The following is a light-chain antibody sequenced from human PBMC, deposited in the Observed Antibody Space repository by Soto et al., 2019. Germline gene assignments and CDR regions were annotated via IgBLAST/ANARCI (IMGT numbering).Light chain of an antibody. V-gene: IGKV3-11*01. CDR2: DAS. J-gene: IGKJ1*01. CDR3: QQLTDWPPQWT. CDR1: QSISSY. Sequence: EVVLTQSPYTLSLPPGERATLSCRASQSISSYLAWYQQKPGQAPRLLIYDASSRATGIPARFSGSGSGTDFTLTISSREPEDFAVYYCQQLTDWPPQWTFGQGTKVEIK.